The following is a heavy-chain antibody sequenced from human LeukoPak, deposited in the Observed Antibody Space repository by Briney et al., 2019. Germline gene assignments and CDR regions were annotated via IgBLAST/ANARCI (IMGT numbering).Heavy chain of an antibody. CDR3: AKLGYGTYERSFDY. D-gene: IGHD5-18*01. Sequence: GGSLRLSCAVSGSSFSGYAMSWVRQAPGRGLEWVSALGGTGVTALYADSVKGRFTISRDISKNTVYLQMDSLRAEDTAVYFCAKLGYGTYERSFDYWGQGTLVTVSS. CDR1: GSSFSGYA. J-gene: IGHJ4*02. CDR2: LGGTGVTA. V-gene: IGHV3-23*01.